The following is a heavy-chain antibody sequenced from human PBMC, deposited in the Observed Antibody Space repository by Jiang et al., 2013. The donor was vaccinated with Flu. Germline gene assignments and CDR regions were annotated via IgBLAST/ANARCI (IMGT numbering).Heavy chain of an antibody. D-gene: IGHD4-17*01. CDR3: ARDRDDAMTTVTTIS. CDR1: GFTFSSYS. J-gene: IGHJ4*02. V-gene: IGHV3-48*01. Sequence: QLVESGEAWSSLGGSLRLSCAASGFTFSSYSMNWVRQAPGKGLEWVSYISSSSSTIYYADSVKGRFTISRDNAKNSLYLQMNSLRAEDTAVYYCARDRDDAMTTVTTISWGQGTLVTVSS. CDR2: ISSSSSTI.